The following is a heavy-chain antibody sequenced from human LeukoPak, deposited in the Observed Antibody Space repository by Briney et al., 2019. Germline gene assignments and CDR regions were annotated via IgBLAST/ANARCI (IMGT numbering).Heavy chain of an antibody. CDR1: GFIFSTYG. J-gene: IGHJ4*02. D-gene: IGHD3-3*01. CDR2: ISGSGGST. CDR3: AKAKVYDFWSGYALDY. Sequence: GGSLRLSCAASGFIFSTYGMYWVRQAPGKGLEWVSAISGSGGSTYYADSVKGRFTISRDNSKNTLYLQMNSLRAEDTAVYYCAKAKVYDFWSGYALDYWGQGTLVTVSS. V-gene: IGHV3-23*01.